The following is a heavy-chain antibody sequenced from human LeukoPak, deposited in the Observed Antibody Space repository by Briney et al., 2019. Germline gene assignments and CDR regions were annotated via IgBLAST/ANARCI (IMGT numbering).Heavy chain of an antibody. V-gene: IGHV4-4*02. Sequence: KPSGTLSLTCAVSGGSISSSNWWSWVRQPPGKGLEWIGEIYHSGSTNYNPSLKSRVTISVDKSKNQFSLKLNSVTAADTALYYCGRWSLNSGSYLGYFDYWGQGTLVTVSS. CDR1: GGSISSSNW. CDR3: GRWSLNSGSYLGYFDY. D-gene: IGHD1-26*01. J-gene: IGHJ4*02. CDR2: IYHSGST.